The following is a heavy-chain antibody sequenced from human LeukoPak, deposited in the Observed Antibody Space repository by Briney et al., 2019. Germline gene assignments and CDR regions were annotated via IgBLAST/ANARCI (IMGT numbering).Heavy chain of an antibody. V-gene: IGHV4-59*01. Sequence: PSETLSLTCSVSNDSIRNYYWSWIRQPPGKALEWIGYIYHTGNTNYNPSLKSRLTMSIDTSKNQFSLNLNSMTAADTAVYYCARGNYGSGSYYVVDFDYWGQGTLVTVSS. CDR3: ARGNYGSGSYYVVDFDY. J-gene: IGHJ4*02. CDR1: NDSIRNYY. D-gene: IGHD3-10*01. CDR2: IYHTGNT.